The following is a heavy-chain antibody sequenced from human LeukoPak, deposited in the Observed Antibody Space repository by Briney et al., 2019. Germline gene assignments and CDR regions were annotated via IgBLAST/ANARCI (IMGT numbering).Heavy chain of an antibody. V-gene: IGHV1-46*01. CDR2: INPSGGST. CDR1: GYTFTSYY. D-gene: IGHD3-3*01. J-gene: IGHJ4*02. Sequence: VASVKVSCKASGYTFTSYYMHWVRQAPGQGLEWMGIINPSGGSTSYAQKSQGRVTMTRDTSTSTVYMELSSLRSEDTAVYYCARAYIPIFGVALPPSDYWGQGTLVTVSS. CDR3: ARAYIPIFGVALPPSDY.